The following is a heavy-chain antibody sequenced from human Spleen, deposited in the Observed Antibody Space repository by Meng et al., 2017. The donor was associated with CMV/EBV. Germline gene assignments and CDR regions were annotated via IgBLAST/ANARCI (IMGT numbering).Heavy chain of an antibody. D-gene: IGHD3-22*01. J-gene: IGHJ4*02. CDR1: GSTVISSY. CDR3: ARALQLTSPNYYDSTAYYFDLDYFDY. CDR2: TYSDGYT. V-gene: IGHV3-53*01. Sequence: GESLKISCAASGSTVISSYMTWVRQAPGKGLEWVSVTYSDGYTHYADSVKGRFTISRDNSKNTLYLHMDSLRAEDTAVYYCARALQLTSPNYYDSTAYYFDLDYFDYWGQGTLVTVSS.